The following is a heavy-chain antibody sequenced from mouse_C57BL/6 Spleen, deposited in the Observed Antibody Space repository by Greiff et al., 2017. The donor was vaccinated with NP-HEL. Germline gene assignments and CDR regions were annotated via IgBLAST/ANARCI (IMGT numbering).Heavy chain of an antibody. V-gene: IGHV5-17*01. CDR2: ISSGSSTI. J-gene: IGHJ1*03. CDR3: ARSYYYGSSYYFDV. CDR1: GFTFSDYG. Sequence: EVQLQQSGGGLVKPGGSLKLSCAASGFTFSDYGMHWVRQAPEKGLEWVAYISSGSSTIYYADTVKGRFTISRDNAKNTLFLQMTSLRSEDTAMYYCARSYYYGSSYYFDVWGTGTTVTVSS. D-gene: IGHD1-1*01.